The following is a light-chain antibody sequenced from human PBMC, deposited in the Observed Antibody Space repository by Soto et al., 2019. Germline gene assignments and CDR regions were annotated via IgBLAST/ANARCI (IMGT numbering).Light chain of an antibody. CDR2: GAS. CDR3: QQRYNWPIT. CDR1: QSVRSTY. Sequence: EIVMTQSPVSLSVSPGERATLSCRASQSVRSTYLAWYQQKPGQAPRLLIFGASNRATGIPARFSGSGSGTDFTLTISSLEPEDFSVYYCQQRYNWPITFGQGTRLEIK. V-gene: IGKV3D-20*02. J-gene: IGKJ5*01.